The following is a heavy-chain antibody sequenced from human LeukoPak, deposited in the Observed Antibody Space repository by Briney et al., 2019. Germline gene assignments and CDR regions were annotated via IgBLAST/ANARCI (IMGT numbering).Heavy chain of an antibody. CDR1: GFTFSDYY. Sequence: GGSLRLSCAASGFTFSDYYMSWIRQAPGKGLEWVSVIYSGGSTYYADSVKGRFTISRDNSKNTLYLQMNSLRAEDTAVYYCVRLYDDYTNGHFDSWGQGTLVTVSS. J-gene: IGHJ4*02. D-gene: IGHD4-11*01. V-gene: IGHV3-66*01. CDR3: VRLYDDYTNGHFDS. CDR2: IYSGGST.